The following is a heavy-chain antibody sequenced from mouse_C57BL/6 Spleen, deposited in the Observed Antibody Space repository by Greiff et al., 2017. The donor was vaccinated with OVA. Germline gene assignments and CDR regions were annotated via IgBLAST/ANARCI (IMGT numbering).Heavy chain of an antibody. CDR1: GFNIKDDY. CDR2: IDPENGDT. V-gene: IGHV14-4*01. Sequence: EVQLKESGAELVRPGASVKLSCTASGFNIKDDYMHWVKQRPEQGLEWIGWIDPENGDTEYASKFQGKATITADTSSNTAYLQLSSLTSEDTAVYYCTTHYGSSYAWFAYWGQGTLVTVSA. J-gene: IGHJ3*01. D-gene: IGHD1-1*01. CDR3: TTHYGSSYAWFAY.